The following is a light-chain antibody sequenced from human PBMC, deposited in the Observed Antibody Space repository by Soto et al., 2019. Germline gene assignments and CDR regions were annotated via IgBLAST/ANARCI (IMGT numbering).Light chain of an antibody. V-gene: IGLV2-11*01. J-gene: IGLJ1*01. CDR1: SSDVGGYNY. CDR2: DVS. CDR3: CSYAGSYTFDV. Sequence: QSVLSQPRSVSVSPGQSVTISCTGTSSDVGGYNYVSWYQQHPGKAPKLMIYDVSKRPSGVPDRFSGSKSGNTASLTISGLQAEDEADYYCCSYAGSYTFDVFGTGTRSPS.